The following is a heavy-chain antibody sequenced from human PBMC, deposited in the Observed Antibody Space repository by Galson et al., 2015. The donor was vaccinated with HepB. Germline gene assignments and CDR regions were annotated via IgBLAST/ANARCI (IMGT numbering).Heavy chain of an antibody. Sequence: SLRLSCAASRFTFNNHGMHWVRQAPGKGLEWVAVIWYDGSHKYYADSVEGRFTISRDNSKNTLSLQMNSLRAEDTAVYYCARDNYYNSSGYARYYFDYWGQGTLVTVSS. CDR2: IWYDGSHK. CDR1: RFTFNNHG. CDR3: ARDNYYNSSGYARYYFDY. V-gene: IGHV3-33*01. J-gene: IGHJ4*02. D-gene: IGHD3-22*01.